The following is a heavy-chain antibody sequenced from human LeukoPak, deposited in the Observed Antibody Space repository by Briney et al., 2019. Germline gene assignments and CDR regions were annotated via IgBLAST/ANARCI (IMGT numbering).Heavy chain of an antibody. CDR3: ARAQGRFLEMDV. CDR1: GFTFNRYG. CDR2: ISFDGKVS. Sequence: GSLRLSCAASGFTFNRYGMHWVRQAPGKGLEWVAVISFDGKVSYYADSVKGRFTISRDNSKNTLDLQMNSLRPEDTAVYYCARAQGRFLEMDVWGKGTTVTVSS. J-gene: IGHJ6*04. D-gene: IGHD3-3*01. V-gene: IGHV3-30*03.